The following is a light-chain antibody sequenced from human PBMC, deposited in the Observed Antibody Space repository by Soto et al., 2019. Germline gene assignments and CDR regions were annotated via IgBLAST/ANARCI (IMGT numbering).Light chain of an antibody. CDR2: GAS. J-gene: IGKJ1*01. Sequence: TQSPSSLSLSPGERATLSCRASQSVSSSYLAWYQQKPGQAPRLLIYGASSRATGIPDRFSGSGSGTDFTLTISRLEPEDFAVHYCQQYGSSPPTFGQGTKVEIK. CDR1: QSVSSSY. CDR3: QQYGSSPPT. V-gene: IGKV3-20*01.